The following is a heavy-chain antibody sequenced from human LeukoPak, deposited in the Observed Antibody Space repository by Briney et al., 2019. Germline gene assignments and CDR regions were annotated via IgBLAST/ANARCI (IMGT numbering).Heavy chain of an antibody. J-gene: IGHJ4*02. CDR3: AKEDAVGATPFDY. D-gene: IGHD1-26*01. CDR1: GITLSNYG. Sequence: GGSLRLSCVVSGITLSNYGMSWVRQAPGKGLEWVSAISGSGGSTYYADSVKGRFTISRDNSKNTLYLQMNSLRAEDTAVYYCAKEDAVGATPFDYWGQGTLVTVSS. V-gene: IGHV3-23*01. CDR2: ISGSGGST.